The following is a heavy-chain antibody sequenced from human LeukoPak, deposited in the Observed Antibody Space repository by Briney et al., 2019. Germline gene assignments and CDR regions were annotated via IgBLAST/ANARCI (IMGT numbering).Heavy chain of an antibody. CDR3: AKSLEWLVPSGMDV. V-gene: IGHV3-9*01. J-gene: IGHJ6*02. Sequence: PGGSLRLSCAASGFTFDDYAMRWVRQAPGKGLEWVSGISWNIGSIGYADSVKGRFTISRDNAKNSLSLQMNSLRAEDTALYYCAKSLEWLVPSGMDVWGQGTSVTVFS. CDR1: GFTFDDYA. D-gene: IGHD6-19*01. CDR2: ISWNIGSI.